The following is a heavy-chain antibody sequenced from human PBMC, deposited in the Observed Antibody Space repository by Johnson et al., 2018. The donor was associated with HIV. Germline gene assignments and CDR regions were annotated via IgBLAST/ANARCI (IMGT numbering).Heavy chain of an antibody. V-gene: IGHV3-9*01. J-gene: IGHJ3*02. Sequence: EVQLVESGGGVVQPGRSLRLSCAASGFTFSSYGMHWVRQAPGKGLEWVSGVSWNSGSIGYADSVKGRFTISRDNAKKSLYLQMNSLRTEDTALYYCAKDTRYCNSATCYGAFDMWGQGTMVTVSS. CDR1: GFTFSSYG. D-gene: IGHD2-2*01. CDR2: VSWNSGSI. CDR3: AKDTRYCNSATCYGAFDM.